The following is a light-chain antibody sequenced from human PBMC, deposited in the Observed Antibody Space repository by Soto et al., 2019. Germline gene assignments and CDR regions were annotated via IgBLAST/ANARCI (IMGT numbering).Light chain of an antibody. CDR2: GAS. V-gene: IGKV3-20*01. Sequence: EIVMTQSPDTLSVSPGEGATLSCRVSQSIRSNLAWYQQRPGQAPMLLMYGASTRADGIPDRFSGSGSGTDFTLTISGLEPEDFAVYYCQQYGSSPRTFGQGTKVDI. CDR1: QSIRSN. J-gene: IGKJ1*01. CDR3: QQYGSSPRT.